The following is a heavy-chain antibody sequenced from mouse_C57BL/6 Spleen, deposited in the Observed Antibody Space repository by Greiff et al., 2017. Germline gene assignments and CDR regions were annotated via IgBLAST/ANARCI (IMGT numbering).Heavy chain of an antibody. Sequence: QVQLQQPGAELVRPGSSVKLSCKASGYTFTSYWMPWVKQRPIQGLEWIGNIDPSDSETHYNQKFKDKATLTVDKSSSTAYMQLSSLTSEDSAVYYCARWYYGSSYDAMDYWGQGTSVTVSS. CDR2: IDPSDSET. J-gene: IGHJ4*01. D-gene: IGHD1-1*01. CDR1: GYTFTSYW. CDR3: ARWYYGSSYDAMDY. V-gene: IGHV1-52*01.